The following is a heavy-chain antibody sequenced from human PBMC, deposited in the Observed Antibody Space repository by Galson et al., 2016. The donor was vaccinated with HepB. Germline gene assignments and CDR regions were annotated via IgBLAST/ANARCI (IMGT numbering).Heavy chain of an antibody. J-gene: IGHJ6*02. D-gene: IGHD3-22*01. CDR1: GYTLSELS. CDR3: ATRGVVVSYYYYYGMDV. V-gene: IGHV1-24*01. CDR2: FDPEDGET. Sequence: SVKVSCKVSGYTLSELSMHWVRQAPGKGLEWMGGFDPEDGETIYAQKFQGRVTMTEDTSTDTAYMELSSLRSEYTAVYYCATRGVVVSYYYYYGMDVWGQGTTVTVSS.